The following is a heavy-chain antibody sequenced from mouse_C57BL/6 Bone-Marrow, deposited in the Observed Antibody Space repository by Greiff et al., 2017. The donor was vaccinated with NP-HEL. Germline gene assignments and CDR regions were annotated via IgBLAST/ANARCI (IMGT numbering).Heavy chain of an antibody. CDR2: IYPGGGYT. Sequence: ESGAELVRPGTSVKMSCKASGYTFTNYWTGWAKQRPGHGLEWIGDIYPGGGYTNYNEKFKGKATLTADKSSSTAYMQFSSLTSEDSAIYYCARWKWLLLDYWGQGTTLTVSS. J-gene: IGHJ2*01. CDR3: ARWKWLLLDY. V-gene: IGHV1-63*01. D-gene: IGHD2-3*01. CDR1: GYTFTNYW.